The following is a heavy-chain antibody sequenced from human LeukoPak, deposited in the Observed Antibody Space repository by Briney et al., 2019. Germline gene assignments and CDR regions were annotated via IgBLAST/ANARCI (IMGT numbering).Heavy chain of an antibody. Sequence: KPSQTLSLTCTVSGGSISSGGYYWSWIRQHPGKGLEWIGYIYYSGSTYYNPSLKSRVTVSVDTSKNQFSLKLSSVTAADTAVYYCARSRSARGTKDAFDIWGQGTMVTVSS. CDR2: IYYSGST. V-gene: IGHV4-31*03. CDR3: ARSRSARGTKDAFDI. CDR1: GGSISSGGYY. J-gene: IGHJ3*02.